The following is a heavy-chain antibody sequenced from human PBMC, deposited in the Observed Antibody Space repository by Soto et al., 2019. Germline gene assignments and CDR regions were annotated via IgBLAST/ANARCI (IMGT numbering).Heavy chain of an antibody. CDR1: RGTFTNYA. Sequence: QVYLVQSGAEVKKPGSSVKVSCKALRGTFTNYAFSWVRQAPGQGLEWMGGIMPFFGSGNYAQKFQGRINITADESTSSVYWELTSLRSEDSAVYYGARVRVGYYSLFVYWGQGTLVTVSS. D-gene: IGHD3-22*01. CDR2: IMPFFGSG. J-gene: IGHJ4*02. CDR3: ARVRVGYYSLFVY. V-gene: IGHV1-69*01.